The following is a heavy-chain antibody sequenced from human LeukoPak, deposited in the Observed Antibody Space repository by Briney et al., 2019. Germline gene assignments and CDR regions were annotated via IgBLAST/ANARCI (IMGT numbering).Heavy chain of an antibody. CDR1: GGSISSNKW. CDR3: ARVCTNGVCPFDY. Sequence: SETLSLTCAVSGGSISSNKWWSWVRQPPGKGLEWIGEIYHSGNTNYNPSLKSRVTISVDTSKNQFSLKLSSVTAADTAVYYCARVCTNGVCPFDYWGQGTLVTVSS. V-gene: IGHV4-4*02. D-gene: IGHD2-8*01. CDR2: IYHSGNT. J-gene: IGHJ4*02.